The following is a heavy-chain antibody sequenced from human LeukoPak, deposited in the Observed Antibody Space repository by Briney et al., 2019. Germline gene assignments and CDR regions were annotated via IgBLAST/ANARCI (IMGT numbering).Heavy chain of an antibody. CDR3: TTDSSSWYHFDY. D-gene: IGHD6-13*01. J-gene: IGHJ4*02. V-gene: IGHV3-23*01. CDR1: GFTFSGSA. Sequence: GGSLRLSCAASGFTFSGSAMSWVRQAPGKGLEWVSLISFSGGSTYYADSVKGRFTISRDNSKDTLYLQMNSLKTEDTAVYYCTTDSSSWYHFDYWGQGTLVTVSS. CDR2: ISFSGGST.